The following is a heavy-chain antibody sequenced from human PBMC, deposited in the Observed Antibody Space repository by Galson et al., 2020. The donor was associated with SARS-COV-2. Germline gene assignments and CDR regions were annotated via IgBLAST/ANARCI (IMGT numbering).Heavy chain of an antibody. J-gene: IGHJ4*02. CDR2: ISGRTGDT. V-gene: IGHV1-18*01. CDR3: GRGGYNLPVSY. CDR1: GYDFRKYA. Sequence: ASVKVSCEASGYDFRKYAMSWIRQAPGQGLEWMGWISGRTGDTKYGQSFQGRVTVTTDTSTSTAYMELRSLRYDDTAVYYWGRGGYNLPVSYWGQGTLVTVSS. D-gene: IGHD3-22*01.